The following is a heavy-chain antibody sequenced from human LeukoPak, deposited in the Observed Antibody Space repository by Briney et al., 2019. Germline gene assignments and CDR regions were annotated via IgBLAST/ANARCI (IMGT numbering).Heavy chain of an antibody. CDR1: GGTFSSYA. CDR2: IIPIFGTA. V-gene: IGHV1-69*01. Sequence: SVKVSCKASGGTFSSYAISWVRQAPGQGLEWMGGIIPIFGTANYAQKFRGRVTITADESTSTAYMELSSLRSEDTAVYYCASGDYYGSGSYSDYWGQGTLVTVSS. J-gene: IGHJ4*02. CDR3: ASGDYYGSGSYSDY. D-gene: IGHD3-10*01.